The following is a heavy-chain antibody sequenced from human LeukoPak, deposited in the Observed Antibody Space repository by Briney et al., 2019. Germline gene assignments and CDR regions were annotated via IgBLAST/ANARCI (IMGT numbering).Heavy chain of an antibody. D-gene: IGHD3-16*01. CDR1: GGSFSGYY. Sequence: PSETLSLTCAGYGGSFSGYYWSWIRQPPGKGLDWIGEINDSGNTNYNPSPKGRVSISVDTSKNQFSLKLSSLTAADTAVYYCARTYYDRPVDYWGQGTLVTVSS. V-gene: IGHV4-34*01. J-gene: IGHJ4*02. CDR2: INDSGNT. CDR3: ARTYYDRPVDY.